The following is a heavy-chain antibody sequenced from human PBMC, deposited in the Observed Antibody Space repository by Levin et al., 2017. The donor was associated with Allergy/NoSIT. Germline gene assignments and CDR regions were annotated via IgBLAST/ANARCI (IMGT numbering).Heavy chain of an antibody. V-gene: IGHV4-59*01. CDR2: IYYSGST. Sequence: PSETLSLTCTVSGGSISSYYWSWIRQPPGKGLEWIGYIYYSGSTNYNPSLKSRVTISVDTSKNQFSLKLSSVTAADTAVYYCARGLRLGEATDFDYWGQGTLVTVSS. CDR1: GGSISSYY. CDR3: ARGLRLGEATDFDY. D-gene: IGHD3-16*01. J-gene: IGHJ4*02.